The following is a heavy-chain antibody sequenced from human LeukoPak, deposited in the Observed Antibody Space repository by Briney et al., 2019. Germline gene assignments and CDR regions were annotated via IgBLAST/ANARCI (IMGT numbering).Heavy chain of an antibody. CDR2: ITSSSTYT. CDR3: ARSKQAHYYDCSGYWSSLDF. J-gene: IGHJ4*02. V-gene: IGHV3-11*03. CDR1: GFTFSDYY. D-gene: IGHD3-22*01. Sequence: PGGSLRLSCAACGFTFSDYYMSSLHQAPGKGLEWVSYITSSSTYTNYADSVKGRFTISRDNAKNSLYLQMNSLRAQDTAVYYCARSKQAHYYDCSGYWSSLDFWGQGTLVTVSS.